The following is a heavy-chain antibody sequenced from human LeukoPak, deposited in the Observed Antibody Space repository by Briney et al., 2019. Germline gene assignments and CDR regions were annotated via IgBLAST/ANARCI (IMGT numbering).Heavy chain of an antibody. D-gene: IGHD3-16*01. J-gene: IGHJ4*02. CDR3: AGSYVSRSFDY. V-gene: IGHV3-66*01. CDR1: GFTFSNYV. Sequence: GGSLRLSCAASGFTFSNYVMNWVRQAPGKGLDWVSIIYRGGSTYYADSVKDRFTISRDNSKNTVYLQMNSLRAEDTAVYYCAGSYVSRSFDYWGQGTLVTVSS. CDR2: IYRGGST.